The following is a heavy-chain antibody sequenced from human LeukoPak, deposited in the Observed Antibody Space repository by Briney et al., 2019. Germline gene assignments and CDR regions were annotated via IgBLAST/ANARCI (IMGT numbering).Heavy chain of an antibody. Sequence: SETLSLTCTVSGDSISSYYGSWIRQPPGKGLEWIGYISDSGSTNYTPSLKSRVTMSVDTSKNQFSLKLSSLTAADTAVYYCARHYRGYYRPLRALNIWGQGTVVTASS. J-gene: IGHJ3*02. CDR3: ARHYRGYYRPLRALNI. CDR2: ISDSGST. D-gene: IGHD3-3*01. V-gene: IGHV4-59*08. CDR1: GDSISSYY.